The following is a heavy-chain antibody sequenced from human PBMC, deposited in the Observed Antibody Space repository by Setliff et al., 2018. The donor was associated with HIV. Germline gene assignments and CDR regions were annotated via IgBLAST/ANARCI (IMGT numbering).Heavy chain of an antibody. Sequence: ASVKVSCKASGYTFSNYDINWVRQATGQGLEWMGWMNPKSGNSGHAQKFQGRITMTRNTSITTAYMELISLKSEDTAVYYCARDPAFRRYYDILTGYSPSWFDPWG. D-gene: IGHD3-9*01. CDR1: GYTFSNYD. CDR3: ARDPAFRRYYDILTGYSPSWFDP. V-gene: IGHV1-8*02. CDR2: MNPKSGNS. J-gene: IGHJ5*02.